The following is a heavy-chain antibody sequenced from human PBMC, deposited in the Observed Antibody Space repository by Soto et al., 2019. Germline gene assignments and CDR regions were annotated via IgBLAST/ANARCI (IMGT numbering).Heavy chain of an antibody. CDR2: LYTEGTT. J-gene: IGHJ6*02. CDR3: VRPRPSGENYGMDV. Sequence: GGSLRLSCVASGLTVSHNYMAWVRQAPEMGLEWVSILYTEGTTYYTDSVKGRFTISRDSSKNTLFLQMDSLRAEDTAVYYCVRPRPSGENYGMDVWGQGTTVTVSS. D-gene: IGHD3-10*01. CDR1: GLTVSHNY. V-gene: IGHV3-53*01.